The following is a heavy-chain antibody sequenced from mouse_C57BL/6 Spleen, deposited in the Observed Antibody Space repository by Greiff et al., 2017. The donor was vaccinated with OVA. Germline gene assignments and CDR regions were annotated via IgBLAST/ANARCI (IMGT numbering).Heavy chain of an antibody. CDR2: IDPSDCYT. CDR3: SRGGTEVWYFDY. J-gene: IGHJ2*01. CDR1: GYTFTSYW. V-gene: IGHV1-50*01. D-gene: IGHD3-3*01. Sequence: QVQLQQPGAELVKPGASVKLSCKASGYTFTSYWMQWVKQRPGPGLEWIGEIDPSDCYTNYNQKFKGKATLTVDTSSRTSYMQLSSLTSEDSAVYYGSRGGTEVWYFDYWGQGTTLTVSS.